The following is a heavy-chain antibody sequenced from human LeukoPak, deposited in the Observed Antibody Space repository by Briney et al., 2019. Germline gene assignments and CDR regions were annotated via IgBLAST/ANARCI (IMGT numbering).Heavy chain of an antibody. Sequence: GASVKVSCKASGYTFTGYYMHWVRPAPGQGPEWMGRINPNSGGTNYAQKFQGRVTMTRDTSISTAYMELSRLRSDDTAVYYCASLRRHNAANDYWGQGAPVTVSS. D-gene: IGHD6-13*01. CDR1: GYTFTGYY. V-gene: IGHV1-2*06. CDR2: INPNSGGT. J-gene: IGHJ4*02. CDR3: ASLRRHNAANDY.